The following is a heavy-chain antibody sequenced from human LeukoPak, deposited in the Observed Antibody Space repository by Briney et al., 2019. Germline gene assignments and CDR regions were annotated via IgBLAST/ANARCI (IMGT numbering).Heavy chain of an antibody. V-gene: IGHV3-11*04. CDR3: ARDGDYYGSGSYYNQVSYLDY. Sequence: PGGSLRLSCAASGFTFSDYYMSWIRQAPGKGLEWVSYISSSGSTIYYADSVKGRFTISRDNAKNSLYLQMNSLRAEDTAVYYCARDGDYYGSGSYYNQVSYLDYWGQGTLVTVSS. CDR1: GFTFSDYY. D-gene: IGHD3-10*01. CDR2: ISSSGSTI. J-gene: IGHJ4*02.